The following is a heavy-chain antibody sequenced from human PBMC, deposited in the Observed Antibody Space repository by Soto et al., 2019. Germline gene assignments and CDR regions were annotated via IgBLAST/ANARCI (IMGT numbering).Heavy chain of an antibody. V-gene: IGHV3-30*18. J-gene: IGHJ4*02. Sequence: VQLVESGGGVVQPGRSLRLSCAASGFTFSDYAMHWVRQAPGKGLEWVAVVSHDGRNTHYADSVKGRFTISRDSSKNTVSLEMTSLSADDTAVYYCAKGGRQWLVTSDFNYWGQGALVTVSS. CDR3: AKGGRQWLVTSDFNY. D-gene: IGHD6-19*01. CDR1: GFTFSDYA. CDR2: VSHDGRNT.